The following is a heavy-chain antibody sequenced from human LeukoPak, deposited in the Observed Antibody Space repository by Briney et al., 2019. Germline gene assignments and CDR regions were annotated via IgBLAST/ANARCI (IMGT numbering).Heavy chain of an antibody. CDR3: ARGSGWGYYYGMDV. V-gene: IGHV4-61*02. CDR1: GASISSGSYY. J-gene: IGHJ6*02. CDR2: IYTSGST. Sequence: SETLSLTCTVSGASISSGSYYWSWIRQPAGKGLEWIGRIYTSGSTTYNPSLKSRVTISVDTSKNQFSLKLSSVTAADTAVYYCARGSGWGYYYGMDVWGQGTTVIVSS. D-gene: IGHD6-19*01.